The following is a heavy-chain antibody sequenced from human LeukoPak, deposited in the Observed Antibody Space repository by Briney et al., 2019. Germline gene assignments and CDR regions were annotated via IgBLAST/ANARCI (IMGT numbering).Heavy chain of an antibody. J-gene: IGHJ3*02. Sequence: GGSLRLSCATSGFIFSNAWMNWVRQAPGKGLEWVSSISRSSTYIYYADSVKGRFTISRDNAKNSLYLQMDSLRAEDTAVYYCARVVYCSGGSCHIFAFDIWGQGTMVTVSS. V-gene: IGHV3-21*01. CDR1: GFIFSNAW. CDR3: ARVVYCSGGSCHIFAFDI. CDR2: ISRSSTYI. D-gene: IGHD2-15*01.